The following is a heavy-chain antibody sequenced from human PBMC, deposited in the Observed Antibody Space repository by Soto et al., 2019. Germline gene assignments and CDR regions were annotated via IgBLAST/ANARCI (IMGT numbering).Heavy chain of an antibody. CDR3: ASYRGTGTLDY. J-gene: IGHJ4*02. CDR1: GGSLSSGGYS. Sequence: SDTLSLTCAVSGGSLSSGGYSWSWIRQPPGKGLEWIGYIYHSGSTYYNPSLKSRVTISVDRSKNQFSLKLSSVTAADTAVYYCASYRGTGTLDYWRQGALVTVSS. D-gene: IGHD1-1*01. CDR2: IYHSGST. V-gene: IGHV4-30-2*02.